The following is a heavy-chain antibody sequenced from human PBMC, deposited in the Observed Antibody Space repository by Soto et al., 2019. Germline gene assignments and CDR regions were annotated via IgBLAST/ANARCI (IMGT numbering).Heavy chain of an antibody. V-gene: IGHV4-30-2*01. J-gene: IGHJ4*02. Sequence: PSETLSLTCAVSGASITTGGLSWTWIRQPPGKGLEWIWYIYHSGRSFYRPSLRGRVSISLDTSRNQFSLSLTSVTAADTALSHCPRVSGAHTGAFDNWGQGTLVTVSS. CDR2: IYHSGRS. D-gene: IGHD7-27*01. CDR3: PRVSGAHTGAFDN. CDR1: GASITTGGLS.